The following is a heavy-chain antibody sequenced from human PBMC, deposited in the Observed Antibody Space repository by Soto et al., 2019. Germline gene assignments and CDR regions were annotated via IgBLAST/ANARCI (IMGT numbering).Heavy chain of an antibody. CDR3: ARGTGTTSEGSLFDY. CDR2: IGTYNGDT. V-gene: IGHV1-18*01. CDR1: GYTFAIYG. D-gene: IGHD1-1*01. Sequence: QVQLVQSGAEMRKPGASVKVSCKTSGYTFAIYGINWVRQAPGQGLQWMGWIGTYNGDTHYAQTLQGRVTVTTDTSTSTAYMERRSLRSDDTAVYYCARGTGTTSEGSLFDYWGQGTLVTVSS. J-gene: IGHJ4*02.